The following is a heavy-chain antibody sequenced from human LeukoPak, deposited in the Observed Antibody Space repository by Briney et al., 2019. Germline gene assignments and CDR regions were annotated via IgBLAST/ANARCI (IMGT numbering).Heavy chain of an antibody. Sequence: GESLQIPCKGSGYSFTSYWIGWVRQMPGKGLEWMGIIYPSDSDTRYSPSFQGQVIISADKSISTAYLQWSSLKASDTAMYYCARRCSGGSCYHYWGQGTLVTASS. V-gene: IGHV5-51*01. D-gene: IGHD2-15*01. CDR2: IYPSDSDT. CDR1: GYSFTSYW. J-gene: IGHJ4*02. CDR3: ARRCSGGSCYHY.